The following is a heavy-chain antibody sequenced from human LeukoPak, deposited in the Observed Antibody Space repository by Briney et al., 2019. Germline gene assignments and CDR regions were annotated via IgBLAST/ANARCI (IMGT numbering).Heavy chain of an antibody. Sequence: SETLSPTCTVSGGSSSGNFWSWIRQPAGKGLEWIGRIYTSGSTNYNPSLKSRLTMSVDTSKNQFSLHLSSVTAADTAVYYCARDDPARVTATLDYWGQGTLVPVYS. CDR1: GGSSSGNF. V-gene: IGHV4-4*07. CDR3: ARDDPARVTATLDY. D-gene: IGHD2-21*02. J-gene: IGHJ4*02. CDR2: IYTSGST.